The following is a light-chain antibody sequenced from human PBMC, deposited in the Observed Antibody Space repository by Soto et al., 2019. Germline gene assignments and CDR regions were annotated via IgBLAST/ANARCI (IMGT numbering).Light chain of an antibody. Sequence: EIVLTQSPATLSLSPGERATLSCGASQSVSSSYLAWYQQKPGLAPRLLIYGASTRATGIPARFSGSGSGTDFTLIISSLEPEDFAVYYCQQRSNWPPITFGQGTRLEIK. CDR1: QSVSSSY. CDR3: QQRSNWPPIT. V-gene: IGKV3D-20*02. CDR2: GAS. J-gene: IGKJ5*01.